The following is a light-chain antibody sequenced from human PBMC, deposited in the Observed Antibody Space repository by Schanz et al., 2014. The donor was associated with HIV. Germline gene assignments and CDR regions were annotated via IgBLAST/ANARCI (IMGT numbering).Light chain of an antibody. CDR1: SSDVGRYDY. V-gene: IGLV2-14*01. CDR2: DVS. J-gene: IGLJ3*02. CDR3: GSWDDSLNGWV. Sequence: QLVLTQPASVSGSPGQSITISCTGTSSDVGRYDYVSWYQQHPGKAPKVMIYDVSNRPSGVPDRFSGSESGTSASLAISGLQSEDEADYYCGSWDDSLNGWVFGGGTKLTVL.